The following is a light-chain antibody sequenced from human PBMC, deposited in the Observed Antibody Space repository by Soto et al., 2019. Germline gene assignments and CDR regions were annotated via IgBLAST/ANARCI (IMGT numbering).Light chain of an antibody. J-gene: IGLJ1*01. CDR2: DVS. Sequence: QSALTQPASVSGSPGQSITISCTGTSSDVGGYNYVSWYQQHPGKAPKLMIYDVSNRPSGVSNRFSGSKSGNTASLTISGLQAEDEADYYCSSYTSRSTLVFGTGIKVTVL. CDR1: SSDVGGYNY. CDR3: SSYTSRSTLV. V-gene: IGLV2-14*01.